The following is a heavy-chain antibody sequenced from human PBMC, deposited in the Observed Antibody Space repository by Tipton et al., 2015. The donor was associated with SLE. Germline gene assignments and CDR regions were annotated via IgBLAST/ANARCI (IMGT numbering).Heavy chain of an antibody. CDR2: INYLGNT. D-gene: IGHD3-16*02. V-gene: IGHV4-34*01. CDR3: ARGDLYDYIWGSYRLDAFDI. J-gene: IGHJ3*02. Sequence: TLSLTCDVNGGSFSGHYWSWIRQPPGKGLEWIGYINYLGNTDYNPSLKRRVTISADTSKSQFSLTLSSVTAADTAVYYCARGDLYDYIWGSYRLDAFDIWGQGTMVTVSS. CDR1: GGSFSGHY.